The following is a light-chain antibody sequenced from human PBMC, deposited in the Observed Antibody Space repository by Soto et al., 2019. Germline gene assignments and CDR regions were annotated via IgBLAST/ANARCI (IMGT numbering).Light chain of an antibody. CDR3: QQRRSWPPT. CDR2: DTS. J-gene: IGKJ4*01. Sequence: EIVLTQSPATLSLSPGEGATLSCRASESVRSYLAWYQQKPGQAPRLLIYDTSNRDTGIPGRFSGSGSGTEVSLIIGSREPEDFSIYYCQQRRSWPPTFGGGTKVEIK. V-gene: IGKV3-11*01. CDR1: ESVRSY.